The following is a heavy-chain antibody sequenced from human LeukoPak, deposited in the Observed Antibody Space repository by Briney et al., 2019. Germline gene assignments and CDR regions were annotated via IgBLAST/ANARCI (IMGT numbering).Heavy chain of an antibody. CDR2: ISAYNGNT. J-gene: IGHJ4*01. CDR3: ARESIAASGMGY. CDR1: GYTFTSYG. V-gene: IGHV1-18*01. Sequence: GASVKVSRVASGYTFTSYGIRWVRQAPGQGLEWMGWISAYNGNTNYAQKLQGRVTMTTDTSTNTAYMELRSLRSDDTAVYYCARESIAASGMGYWGHGTLVTVSS. D-gene: IGHD6-13*01.